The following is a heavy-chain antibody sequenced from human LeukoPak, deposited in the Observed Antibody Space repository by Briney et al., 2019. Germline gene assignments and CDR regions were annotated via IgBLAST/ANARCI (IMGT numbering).Heavy chain of an antibody. CDR3: AREAIVVVPAAMEGASRFDP. Sequence: SVRVSCKASGGTFSSYAISCVRQAPGQGLEWMGGIIPIFGTANYAQKLQGRVTITADKSTSTAYMELSSLRSEDTAVYYCAREAIVVVPAAMEGASRFDPWGQGTLVTVSS. D-gene: IGHD2-2*01. CDR2: IIPIFGTA. J-gene: IGHJ5*02. CDR1: GGTFSSYA. V-gene: IGHV1-69*06.